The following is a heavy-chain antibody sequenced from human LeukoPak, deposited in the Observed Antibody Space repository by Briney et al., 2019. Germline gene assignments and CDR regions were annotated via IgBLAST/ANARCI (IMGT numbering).Heavy chain of an antibody. Sequence: PGRSLRLSCTASGFTFGDYSMSWVRQAPGKGLEWVSAIYSGGATFYADSVKGRFTISRDNSKNTLFLQMNSLRAEDTAVYYCARDLARDNGAYWGQGTLVTVSS. V-gene: IGHV3-66*01. D-gene: IGHD4-17*01. CDR1: GFTFGDYS. J-gene: IGHJ4*02. CDR3: ARDLARDNGAY. CDR2: IYSGGAT.